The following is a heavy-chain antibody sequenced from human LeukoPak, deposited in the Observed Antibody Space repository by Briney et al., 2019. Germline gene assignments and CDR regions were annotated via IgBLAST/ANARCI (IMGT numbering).Heavy chain of an antibody. V-gene: IGHV3-23*01. CDR1: GFTFSSYG. Sequence: PGGSLRPSCAASGFTFSSYGMSWFRQAPGKGLEWLSAISGSGGSTYYADSVQGRFTISRDNSKNTLYLQMSSLRAEDTAVYYCANSPKSDYWGQGTLVTVSS. J-gene: IGHJ4*02. CDR3: ANSPKSDY. CDR2: ISGSGGST.